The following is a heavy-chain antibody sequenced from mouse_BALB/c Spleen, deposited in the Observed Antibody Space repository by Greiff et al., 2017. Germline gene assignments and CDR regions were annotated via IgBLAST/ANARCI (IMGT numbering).Heavy chain of an antibody. Sequence: QVHVKQSGPGLVAPSQSLSITCTVSGFSLTSYGVHWVRQPPGKGLEWLGVIWAGGSTNYNSALMSRLSISKDNSKSQVFLKMNSLQTDDTAMYYCAREGPRYYAMDYWGQGTSVTVSS. D-gene: IGHD3-3*01. J-gene: IGHJ4*01. V-gene: IGHV2-9*02. CDR3: AREGPRYYAMDY. CDR2: IWAGGST. CDR1: GFSLTSYG.